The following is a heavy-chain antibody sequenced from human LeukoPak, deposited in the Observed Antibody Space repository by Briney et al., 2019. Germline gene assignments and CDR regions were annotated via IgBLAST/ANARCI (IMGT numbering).Heavy chain of an antibody. D-gene: IGHD3-16*01. J-gene: IGHJ4*02. CDR1: GFTFSSYT. CDR2: ISGSGTNT. CDR3: DVGRKDLGYSLDS. Sequence: GGSLRLSCAASGFTFSSYTMSWVRQAPGKGLEWVSVISGSGTNTDYADSVKGRFTISIDNSKNTLDLQMNSLRAEDTALYFCDVGRKDLGYSLDSWGQGTLVNVSS. V-gene: IGHV3-23*01.